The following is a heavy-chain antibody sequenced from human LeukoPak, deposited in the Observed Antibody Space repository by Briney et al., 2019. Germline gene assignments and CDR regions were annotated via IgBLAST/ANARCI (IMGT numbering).Heavy chain of an antibody. V-gene: IGHV4-59*01. CDR3: ARGPSRVAATDY. D-gene: IGHD2-15*01. CDR1: GGSISSYY. Sequence: SETLSLTCTVSGGSISSYYWSWIRQPPGKGLEWIGYIYYSGSTNYNPSLKSRVTISVDTSKNQFSLKLSSVTAADTAVYYCARGPSRVAATDYWGQGTLVTVSS. CDR2: IYYSGST. J-gene: IGHJ4*02.